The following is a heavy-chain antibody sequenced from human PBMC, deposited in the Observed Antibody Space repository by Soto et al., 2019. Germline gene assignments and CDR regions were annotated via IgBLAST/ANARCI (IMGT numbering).Heavy chain of an antibody. Sequence: QVQVQESGPGLVKPSETLSLTCTVSGVSVRSDSQYWTWIRQPPGKGLEWIGYIHHSGNTNYNPSLKSRITMSVDTSKNQFSLALSSVTAADTALYYCATMPRRLVLRPEHWGPGTLVSVSS. J-gene: IGHJ4*02. CDR3: ATMPRRLVLRPEH. V-gene: IGHV4-61*01. D-gene: IGHD3-3*01. CDR2: IHHSGNT. CDR1: GVSVRSDSQY.